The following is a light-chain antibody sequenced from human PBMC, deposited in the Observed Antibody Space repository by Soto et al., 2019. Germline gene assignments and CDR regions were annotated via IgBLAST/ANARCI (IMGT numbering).Light chain of an antibody. J-gene: IGKJ2*01. CDR2: AAS. V-gene: IGKV1-12*01. CDR3: QQANSFPFT. CDR1: QHISTW. Sequence: DIQMTQSPSSVSASLGDRVTITCRASQHISTWLVWYQQKPGKAPQLLIYAASSLQTGVPSRFSGSGSGTDFTLTISSLQPEDSATYYCQQANSFPFTFGLGTRLEI.